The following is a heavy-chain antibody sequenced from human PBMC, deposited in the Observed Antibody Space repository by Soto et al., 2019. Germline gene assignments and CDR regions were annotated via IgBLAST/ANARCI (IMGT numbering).Heavy chain of an antibody. J-gene: IGHJ4*02. CDR1: GGSFSGYY. V-gene: IGHV4-34*01. Sequence: SETLSLTCAVYGGSFSGYYWSWIRQPPGKGLEWIGEINHSGSTNYNPSLKSRVTISVDTSKNQFSLKLSSVTAADTAVYYCARDSSQFYLAASPGVQAVAGTFDYWGQGTLVTVSS. CDR2: INHSGST. D-gene: IGHD6-19*01. CDR3: ARDSSQFYLAASPGVQAVAGTFDY.